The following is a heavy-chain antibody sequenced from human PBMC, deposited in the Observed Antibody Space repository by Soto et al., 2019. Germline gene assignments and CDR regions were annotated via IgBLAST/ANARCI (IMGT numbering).Heavy chain of an antibody. J-gene: IGHJ3*02. CDR2: IKSKTDGGTT. V-gene: IGHV3-15*01. D-gene: IGHD3-10*01. Sequence: GSLRLSCAASGFTFSNAWMSWVRQASGKGLEWVGRIKSKTDGGTTDYAAPVKGRFTISRDDSKNTLYLQMNSLKTEDTAVYYCTTDLLPRGSDIWGQGTMVTVSS. CDR1: GFTFSNAW. CDR3: TTDLLPRGSDI.